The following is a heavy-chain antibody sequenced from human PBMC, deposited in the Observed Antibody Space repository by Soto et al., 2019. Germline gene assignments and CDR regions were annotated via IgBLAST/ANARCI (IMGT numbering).Heavy chain of an antibody. CDR3: ARQNSGYDKVDY. D-gene: IGHD5-12*01. Sequence: SETLSLTCTVSGGSISSSSYYWDWIRQPPGKGLEWIGSIYYSGSTYYNPSLKSRVTISLDTSKNQFSLKLNSVTAADTAVYEGARQNSGYDKVDYWGQGTLVTDSS. V-gene: IGHV4-39*01. CDR1: GGSISSSSYY. J-gene: IGHJ4*02. CDR2: IYYSGST.